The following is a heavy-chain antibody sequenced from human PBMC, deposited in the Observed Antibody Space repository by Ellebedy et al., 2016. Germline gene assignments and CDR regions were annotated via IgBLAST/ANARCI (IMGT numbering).Heavy chain of an antibody. CDR3: ARGVAVAENWFDP. J-gene: IGHJ5*02. V-gene: IGHV3-33*01. Sequence: GGSLRLSCAASGFTFSSYGMHWVRQAPGKGLEWVAVIWYDGSNKYYADSVKGRFTISRDNSKNTLYLQMNSLRAEDTAVYYCARGVAVAENWFDPWGQGTLVTVSS. CDR2: IWYDGSNK. CDR1: GFTFSSYG. D-gene: IGHD6-19*01.